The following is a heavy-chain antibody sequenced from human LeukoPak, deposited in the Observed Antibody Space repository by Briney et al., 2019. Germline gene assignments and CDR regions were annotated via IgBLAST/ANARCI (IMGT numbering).Heavy chain of an antibody. CDR1: GFTFSSNA. D-gene: IGHD4-23*01. Sequence: GGSLRLSCAAPGFTFSSNAMSWVRHAPGKGLEWVSGISSGTGETAHADSVKGRFTISRDNSKNTLYLQMDSLRAEDTAVYYCARSPQGQRWDLAYWGQGTLVTVSS. CDR3: ARSPQGQRWDLAY. J-gene: IGHJ4*02. CDR2: ISSGTGET. V-gene: IGHV3-23*01.